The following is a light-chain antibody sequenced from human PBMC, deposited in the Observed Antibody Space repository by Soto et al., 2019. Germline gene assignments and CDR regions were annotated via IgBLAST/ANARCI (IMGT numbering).Light chain of an antibody. CDR1: QSVTSTY. CDR2: GAS. Sequence: EIVLTQSPGTLSLSPGERATLSCRASQSVTSTYLAWYQQKPGQAPRLLIYGASSRATVIPDRFSGSGSGTDFTLTISILEPEDFAGYYYQQYGSSVWGTFGQGTKLEIK. CDR3: QQYGSSVWGT. V-gene: IGKV3-20*01. J-gene: IGKJ2*01.